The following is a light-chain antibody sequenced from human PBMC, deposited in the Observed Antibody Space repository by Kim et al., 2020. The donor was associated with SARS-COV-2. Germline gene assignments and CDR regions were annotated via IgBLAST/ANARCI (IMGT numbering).Light chain of an antibody. Sequence: LSASVGDRVTITGRASQSVSSSLGWYQQKPGKAPKLLIYGASRLESGVPSRFSGSGSGTEFTLTINSLQPDDFATYYCQQYINYYTFGQGTKLEI. CDR2: GAS. CDR3: QQYINYYT. CDR1: QSVSSS. V-gene: IGKV1-5*01. J-gene: IGKJ2*01.